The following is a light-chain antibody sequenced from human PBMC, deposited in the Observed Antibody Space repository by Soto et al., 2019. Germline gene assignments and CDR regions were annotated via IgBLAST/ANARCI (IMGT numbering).Light chain of an antibody. J-gene: IGKJ1*01. Sequence: ETVMTQSPPTLPLSPGERAIVSCRASQSIGTYLAWYQQKRGQSPRLLIYDASTRATGIPARFSGSGSGTEFTLTISSLQSEDFAVYYCQQYNNWPPWTFGQGTKVDIK. CDR1: QSIGTY. CDR2: DAS. CDR3: QQYNNWPPWT. V-gene: IGKV3-15*01.